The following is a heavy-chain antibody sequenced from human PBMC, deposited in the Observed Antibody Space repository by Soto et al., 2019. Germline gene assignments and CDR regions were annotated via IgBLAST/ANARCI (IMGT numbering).Heavy chain of an antibody. J-gene: IGHJ6*02. CDR2: ISYDGTNK. CDR3: AKDGGWLPGYYDYGMDV. Sequence: QVQLVESGGGVVQPGRSLRLSCAASGFTFSHYGMHWVRQAPGKGLEWVAVISYDGTNKYYEDSVKGRFTISRDNSKNTMYLHMNSLRVEDTAVYDCAKDGGWLPGYYDYGMDVWGQGTTVTVSS. D-gene: IGHD6-19*01. CDR1: GFTFSHYG. V-gene: IGHV3-30*18.